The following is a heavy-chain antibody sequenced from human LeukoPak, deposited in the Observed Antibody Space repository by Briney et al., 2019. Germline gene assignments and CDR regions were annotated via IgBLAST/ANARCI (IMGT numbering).Heavy chain of an antibody. D-gene: IGHD3-22*01. CDR1: GGSISSGGYS. V-gene: IGHV4-30-2*01. CDR2: IYHSGST. CDR3: ARSRWSAYYYDSSGYYYDY. Sequence: SQTLSLTCAVSGGSISSGGYSWSWIRQPPGKGLEWIGYIYHSGSTYYNPSLKSRVTISVDRSKNQFSLKLSSVTAADTAAYYCARSRWSAYYYDSSGYYYDYWGQGTLVTVSS. J-gene: IGHJ4*02.